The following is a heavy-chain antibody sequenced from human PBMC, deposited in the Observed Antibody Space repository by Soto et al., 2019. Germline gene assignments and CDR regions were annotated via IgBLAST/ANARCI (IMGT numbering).Heavy chain of an antibody. J-gene: IGHJ4*02. V-gene: IGHV1-46*01. Sequence: ASVKVSCKASGYTFTSYYMHWVRQAPGQGLEWMGIINPSGGSTSYAQKFQGRVTMTRDTSTSTVYMELSSLRSEDTAVYCCTRSALGYIFDYWGQGPLVTVSS. CDR2: INPSGGST. CDR1: GYTFTSYY. D-gene: IGHD5-18*01. CDR3: TRSALGYIFDY.